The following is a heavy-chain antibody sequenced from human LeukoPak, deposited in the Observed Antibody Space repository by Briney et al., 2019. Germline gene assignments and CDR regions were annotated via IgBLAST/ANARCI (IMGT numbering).Heavy chain of an antibody. CDR2: ISAYNGNT. CDR1: GYTFTSYG. D-gene: IGHD2-15*01. J-gene: IGHJ6*02. CDR3: ARASVVAATLDYYGMDV. V-gene: IGHV1-18*01. Sequence: ASVKVSCKASGYTFTSYGISWVRQAPGQGLEWMGWISAYNGNTNYAQKLQGRVTMTTHTSTSTAYMELRSLRSDDTAVYYCARASVVAATLDYYGMDVWGQGTTVTVSS.